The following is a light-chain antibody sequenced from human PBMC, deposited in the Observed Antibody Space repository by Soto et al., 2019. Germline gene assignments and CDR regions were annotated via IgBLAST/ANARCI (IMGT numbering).Light chain of an antibody. CDR1: ALPRQY. Sequence: SYELTQPPSVSESPGQTARITCSGDALPRQYAYWYQQKPGQAPLLVIYKDSERPSGIPEGFSGSSSGTSVTLTISGVQAEDEADYYCQSADSSGTYVVFGGGTKLTVL. CDR3: QSADSSGTYVV. CDR2: KDS. J-gene: IGLJ2*01. V-gene: IGLV3-25*03.